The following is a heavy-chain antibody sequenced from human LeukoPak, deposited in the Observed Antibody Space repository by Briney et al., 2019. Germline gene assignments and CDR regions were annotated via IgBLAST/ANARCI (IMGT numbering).Heavy chain of an antibody. CDR3: VKGRCSGSSCYGGDY. Sequence: GGSLRLSCSASGFTFSSYAMNWVRQAPGKGREYVSAITSNGGSTYYAYSVKGRFTISRDNSKNTLYLQMSSLRAEDTAVYYCVKGRCSGSSCYGGDYWGQGTLVTVSS. CDR2: ITSNGGST. D-gene: IGHD2-2*01. J-gene: IGHJ4*02. V-gene: IGHV3-64D*06. CDR1: GFTFSSYA.